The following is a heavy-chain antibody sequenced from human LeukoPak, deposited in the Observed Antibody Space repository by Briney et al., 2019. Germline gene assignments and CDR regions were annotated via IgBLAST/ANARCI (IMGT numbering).Heavy chain of an antibody. Sequence: SETLSLTCTVSGGSISSYYWSWIRQPPGEGLEWVGYIYYSGSTNYNPSLKSRVTISVDTSNNKFSLKEISVTAADTAVYYCARQGRDYGDFDYWGQGTLVTVSS. J-gene: IGHJ4*02. V-gene: IGHV4-59*08. CDR3: ARQGRDYGDFDY. D-gene: IGHD4-17*01. CDR1: GGSISSYY. CDR2: IYYSGST.